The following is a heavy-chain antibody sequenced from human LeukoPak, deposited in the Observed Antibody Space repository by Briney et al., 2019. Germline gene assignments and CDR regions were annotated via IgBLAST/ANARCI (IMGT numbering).Heavy chain of an antibody. CDR3: ARDRVPGGYYLDAFDI. CDR1: GFTFSNAW. Sequence: GSLRLSCAASGFTFSNAWMSWVRQPPRKGLEWIGEINHSGSTNYNPSLKSRVTISVDTSKNQFSLKLSSVTAADTAVYYCARDRVPGGYYLDAFDIWGQGTMVTVSS. D-gene: IGHD3-3*01. V-gene: IGHV4-4*02. J-gene: IGHJ3*02. CDR2: INHSGST.